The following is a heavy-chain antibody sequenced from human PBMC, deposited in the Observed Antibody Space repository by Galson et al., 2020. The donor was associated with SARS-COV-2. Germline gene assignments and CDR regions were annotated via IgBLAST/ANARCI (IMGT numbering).Heavy chain of an antibody. J-gene: IGHJ6*04. Sequence: GGSLRLSCAVSGFTFSTAWMIWVRQAPGKGLEWVGRIKRRSDGGTTDYGTPVKGRFIISRDDSKDTLYLHMNSLRTEDTGVYYCAIRFGGLGYMDVWGKGTTVTVSS. CDR1: GFTFSTAW. D-gene: IGHD3-10*01. CDR2: IKRRSDGGTT. V-gene: IGHV3-15*01. CDR3: AIRFGGLGYMDV.